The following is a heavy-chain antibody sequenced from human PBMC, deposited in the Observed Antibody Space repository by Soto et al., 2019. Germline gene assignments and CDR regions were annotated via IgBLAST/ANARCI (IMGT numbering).Heavy chain of an antibody. CDR3: AISLKDGYNLGVFDY. Sequence: GGSLRLSCAASGFTFSSYAMSWVRQAPGKGLEWVSAISGSGGSTYYADSVKGRFTISRDNSKNTLYLQMNSLRAEDTAVYYCAISLKDGYNLGVFDYWGQGTLVTVSS. V-gene: IGHV3-23*01. CDR1: GFTFSSYA. J-gene: IGHJ4*02. CDR2: ISGSGGST. D-gene: IGHD5-12*01.